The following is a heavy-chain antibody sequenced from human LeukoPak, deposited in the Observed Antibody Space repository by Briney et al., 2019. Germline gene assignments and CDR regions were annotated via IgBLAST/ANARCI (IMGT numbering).Heavy chain of an antibody. CDR3: ARTIAAAGLYWFDP. J-gene: IGHJ5*02. D-gene: IGHD6-13*01. CDR2: IFYSGNT. CDR1: GGSISSYY. V-gene: IGHV4-59*08. Sequence: PSETLSLTCTVSGGSISSYYWSWIRQPPGKGLEWIGYIFYSGNTDYNPSLKRRVTISVDTPKNQFSLKLSSVTAADTAVYYCARTIAAAGLYWFDPWGQGTLVTVSS.